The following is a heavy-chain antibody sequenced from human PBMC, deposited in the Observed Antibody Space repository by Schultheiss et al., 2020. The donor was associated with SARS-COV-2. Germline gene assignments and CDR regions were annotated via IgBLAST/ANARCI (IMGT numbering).Heavy chain of an antibody. CDR3: ARDVGSCHY. CDR2: ISGSGGST. D-gene: IGHD2-15*01. CDR1: GFTFSNAW. V-gene: IGHV3-21*01. J-gene: IGHJ4*02. Sequence: GGSLRLSCAASGFTFSNAWMNWVRQAPGKGLEWVSAISGSGGSTYYADSVKGRFTISRDNAKNSLYLQMNSLRAEDTAVYYCARDVGSCHYWGQGTLVTVSS.